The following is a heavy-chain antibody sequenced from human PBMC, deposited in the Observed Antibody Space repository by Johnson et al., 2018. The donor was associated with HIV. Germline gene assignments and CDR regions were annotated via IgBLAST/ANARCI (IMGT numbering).Heavy chain of an antibody. Sequence: QVQLVESGGGLVQPGGSLRLSCAASGFTFSSYAMHWVRQAPGKGLEWVAVISYDGSNKYYADSVKGRITISRDNSKNTLYLQMNSLRTEDTAVYYCARIRVAVITEVGAFDIWGQGTMVTVSS. D-gene: IGHD3-22*01. J-gene: IGHJ3*02. V-gene: IGHV3-30-3*01. CDR1: GFTFSSYA. CDR2: ISYDGSNK. CDR3: ARIRVAVITEVGAFDI.